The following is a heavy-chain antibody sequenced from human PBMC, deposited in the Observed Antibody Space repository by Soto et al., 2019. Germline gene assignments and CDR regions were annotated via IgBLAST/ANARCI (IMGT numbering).Heavy chain of an antibody. V-gene: IGHV3-7*05. Sequence: EVQLVESGGGLVQPGGSLRLSCAASGFTFNNYWMSWVRQASGKGLEWVANIKQDGSKQFYVDSVKGRFTISRDNAQNSLYLKMNSQRAEDTAVYYCAREMEYYDFWSGLYYYYGMDVWGQGTTVTVSS. D-gene: IGHD3-3*01. CDR3: AREMEYYDFWSGLYYYYGMDV. CDR2: IKQDGSKQ. CDR1: GFTFNNYW. J-gene: IGHJ6*02.